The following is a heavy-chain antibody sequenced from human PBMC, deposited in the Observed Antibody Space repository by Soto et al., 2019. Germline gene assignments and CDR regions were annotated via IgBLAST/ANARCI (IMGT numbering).Heavy chain of an antibody. D-gene: IGHD5-12*01. CDR1: GFTFSSHA. V-gene: IGHV3-23*01. CDR3: AKDLQFCGLLSAQTFDY. Sequence: EVQLLESGGGLVQPGGSLRLSCAVSGFTFSSHAMSWVRQAPGKGLECVSSITGSGDSTYYADSVKGRFTISRDKSKSTLYLQMNSLRAEDTAVYYCAKDLQFCGLLSAQTFDYWGQGTQVTVSS. CDR2: ITGSGDST. J-gene: IGHJ4*02.